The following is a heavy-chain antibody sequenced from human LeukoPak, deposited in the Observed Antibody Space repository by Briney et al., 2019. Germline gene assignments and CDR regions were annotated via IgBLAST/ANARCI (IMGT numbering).Heavy chain of an antibody. CDR2: IIPIFGTA. J-gene: IGHJ4*02. D-gene: IGHD3-22*01. CDR1: GGTFSSYA. CDR3: ARASYYDSSGYYQDFDY. Sequence: APVKVSCKASGGTFSSYAISWVRQAPGQGLEWMGGIIPIFGTANYAQKFQGRVTITADKSTSTAYMELSSLRSEDTAVYYCARASYYDSSGYYQDFDYWGQGTLVTVSS. V-gene: IGHV1-69*06.